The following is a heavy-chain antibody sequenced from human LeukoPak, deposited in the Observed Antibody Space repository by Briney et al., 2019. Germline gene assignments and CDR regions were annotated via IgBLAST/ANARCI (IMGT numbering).Heavy chain of an antibody. J-gene: IGHJ4*02. Sequence: PSETLSLTCTVSGASIMSDTYYWGWIRQPPRKGLEWIGSIYYSGSTYYSPSLKSRVTMAVDTSTNQFSLKPISVTAADTALYYCARNFYASSGYYLDDFYFDFWGQGTLVTVSS. CDR3: ARNFYASSGYYLDDFYFDF. V-gene: IGHV4-39*07. CDR1: GASIMSDTYY. CDR2: IYYSGST. D-gene: IGHD3-22*01.